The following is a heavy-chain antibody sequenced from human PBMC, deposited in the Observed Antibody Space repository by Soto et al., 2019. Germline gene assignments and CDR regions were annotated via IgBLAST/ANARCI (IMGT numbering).Heavy chain of an antibody. Sequence: SETLSLTCTVSGGSISSSSYYWGWIRQPPGKGLEWIGSIYYSGSTYYNPSLKSRVTISVDTSKNQFSLKLSSVTAADTAVYYCARHRLVAARPSRFDPWGQGTLVTVSS. CDR2: IYYSGST. V-gene: IGHV4-39*01. D-gene: IGHD6-6*01. J-gene: IGHJ5*02. CDR3: ARHRLVAARPSRFDP. CDR1: GGSISSSSYY.